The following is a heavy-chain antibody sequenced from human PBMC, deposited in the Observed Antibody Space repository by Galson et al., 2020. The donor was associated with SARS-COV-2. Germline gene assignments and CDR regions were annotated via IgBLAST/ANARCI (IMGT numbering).Heavy chain of an antibody. V-gene: IGHV3-11*01. CDR2: ISSSGSTK. Sequence: TGGSLRLSCAASGFTFSDYYMSWIRQAPGKGLEWVSYISSSGSTKYYADSLKGRFTISRDNAKDSLYLQMNSLRAEDTAVYYCARAGLNSYGGPGGLDYWGQGTLVTVSS. CDR1: GFTFSDYY. CDR3: ARAGLNSYGGPGGLDY. D-gene: IGHD3-10*01. J-gene: IGHJ4*02.